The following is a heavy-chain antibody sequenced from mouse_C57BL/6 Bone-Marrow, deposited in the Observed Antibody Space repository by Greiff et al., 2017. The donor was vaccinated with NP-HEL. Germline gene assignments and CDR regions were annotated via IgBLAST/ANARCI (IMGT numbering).Heavy chain of an antibody. CDR2: IDPENGDT. V-gene: IGHV14-4*01. Sequence: VQLQQSGAELVRPGASVKLSCTASGFNIKDDYMPWVKQRPEQGLEWIGWIDPENGDTEYASKFQGKATITADTSSNTAYLQLSSLTSEDTAVYYCTTNSSFGYWGQGTTLAVSS. CDR1: GFNIKDDY. CDR3: TTNSSFGY. J-gene: IGHJ2*01. D-gene: IGHD2-12*01.